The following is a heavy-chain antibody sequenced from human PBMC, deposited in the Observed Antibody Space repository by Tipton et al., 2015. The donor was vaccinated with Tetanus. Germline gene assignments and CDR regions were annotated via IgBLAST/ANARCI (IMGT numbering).Heavy chain of an antibody. CDR2: INYSGST. V-gene: IGHV4-31*03. D-gene: IGHD1-26*01. Sequence: TLSLTCTVSGGFSSGDYYWSWIRQHPGKGLEWTAYINYSGSTYYNPSLESRLTVSLDTSKNQFFLKLSSVTAADTAMFYCARGLPREPFYLDYWGQGQQVIVSS. CDR1: GGFSSGDYY. J-gene: IGHJ4*02. CDR3: ARGLPREPFYLDY.